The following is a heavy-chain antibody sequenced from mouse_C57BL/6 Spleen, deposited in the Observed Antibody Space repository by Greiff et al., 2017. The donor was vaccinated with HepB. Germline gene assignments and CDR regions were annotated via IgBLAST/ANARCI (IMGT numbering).Heavy chain of an antibody. V-gene: IGHV1-15*01. D-gene: IGHD1-2*01. J-gene: IGHJ4*01. CDR1: GYTFTDYE. CDR3: TRSITTALATGAMDY. Sequence: QVQLQQSGAELVRPGASVTLSCKASGYTFTDYEMHWVKRTPVHGLEWIGAIDPETGGTAYNQKFKGKAILTADKSSSTAYMELRSLTSEDSAVYYCTRSITTALATGAMDYWGQGTSVTVSS. CDR2: IDPETGGT.